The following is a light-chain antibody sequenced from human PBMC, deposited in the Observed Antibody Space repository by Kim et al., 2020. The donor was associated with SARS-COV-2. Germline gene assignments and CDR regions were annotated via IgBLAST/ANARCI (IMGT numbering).Light chain of an antibody. J-gene: IGLJ3*02. CDR3: SAWDSSLSAWV. V-gene: IGLV10-54*04. CDR1: RDNVGNQG. CDR2: RSN. Sequence: RQTATLTCTGNRDNVGNQGVAWLQQHPGHPPKTVACRSNTRPSGISERFSTSRSGNTAYLTITGLHPEDGADYSCSAWDSSLSAWVFGGGTQLTVL.